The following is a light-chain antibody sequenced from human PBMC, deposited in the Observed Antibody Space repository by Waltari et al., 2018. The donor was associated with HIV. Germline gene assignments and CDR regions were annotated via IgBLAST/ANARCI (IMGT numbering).Light chain of an antibody. CDR2: DTS. V-gene: IGLV7-46*01. CDR1: TGPVPRGQS. J-gene: IGLJ2*01. Sequence: QAVVTQEPSLTVSPGGPVTLTCGSSTGPVPRGQSTYWFQQNPGQAPRTLIYDTSNKQSWTPDRFSGSLLGGKAALTLSGAQPEDEAEYYCLLSYSGARVFGGGTKVTVL. CDR3: LLSYSGARV.